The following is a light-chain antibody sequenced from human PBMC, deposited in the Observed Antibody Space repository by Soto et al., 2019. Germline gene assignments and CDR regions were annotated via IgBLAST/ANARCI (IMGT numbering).Light chain of an antibody. CDR1: SGDVGGYDY. CDR3: TSYSSSTTYV. J-gene: IGLJ1*01. Sequence: LTHPASVSGAPTQASTISCTGTSGDVGGYDYVSWYQQHPGKAPKLMIYDVSSRPSGVSNRFSGSKSGNTASLTISGLQAEDEADYYCTSYSSSTTYVFGTGTKVTV. CDR2: DVS. V-gene: IGLV2-14*03.